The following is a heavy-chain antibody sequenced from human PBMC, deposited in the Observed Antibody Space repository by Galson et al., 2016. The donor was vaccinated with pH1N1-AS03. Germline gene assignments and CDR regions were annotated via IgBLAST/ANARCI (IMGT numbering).Heavy chain of an antibody. J-gene: IGHJ6*02. CDR2: TYYRSRWYN. D-gene: IGHD5/OR15-5a*01. V-gene: IGHV6-1*01. CDR3: ARGRSSAMDV. CDR1: GDSVSSNSVA. Sequence: CAISGDSVSSNSVAWNWIRQSPSRGLEWLGRTYYRSRWYNDYALSVKSRMTINPDTSKNQFSLHLNSVTSEDTAVYYCARGRSSAMDVWGQGTTVTVSS.